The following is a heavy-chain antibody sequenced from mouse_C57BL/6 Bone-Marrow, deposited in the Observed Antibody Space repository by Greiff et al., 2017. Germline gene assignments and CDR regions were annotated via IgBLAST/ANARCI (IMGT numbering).Heavy chain of an antibody. Sequence: EVQRVESGGGLVKPGGSLKLSCAASGFTFSDYGMRWVRQAPETGLEWVAYISSGSSTIYYADTVTGRFTISRDTATHTLFLQMTSLRAEDTAMCCGARPGSGYWYFDVGGTGGT. CDR2: ISSGSSTI. D-gene: IGHD3-1*01. V-gene: IGHV5-17*01. J-gene: IGHJ1*03. CDR1: GFTFSDYG. CDR3: ARPGSGYWYFDV.